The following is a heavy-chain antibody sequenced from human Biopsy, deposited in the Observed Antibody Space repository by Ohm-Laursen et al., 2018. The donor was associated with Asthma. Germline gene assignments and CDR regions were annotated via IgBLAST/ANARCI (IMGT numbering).Heavy chain of an antibody. Sequence: ASVKVSCKPSGDSFSNYAISWVRQAPGQGLEWMGGLIPVLGTPDHAQMFEGRVTITADESTSAAYMELSSLSSEDTAVYYCARGYSGSDRIVYYYSGLEVWGQGTTVTVSS. J-gene: IGHJ6*02. V-gene: IGHV1-69*13. CDR2: LIPVLGTP. D-gene: IGHD5-12*01. CDR3: ARGYSGSDRIVYYYSGLEV. CDR1: GDSFSNYA.